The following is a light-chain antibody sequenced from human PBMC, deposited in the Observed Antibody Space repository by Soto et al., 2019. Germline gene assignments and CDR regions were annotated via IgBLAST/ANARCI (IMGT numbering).Light chain of an antibody. V-gene: IGLV2-11*01. CDR2: DVI. J-gene: IGLJ3*02. CDR1: TSDVGGYNY. CDR3: CSYAGTYSWV. Sequence: QSVLTQPRSVSGSPGQSVTISCTGTTSDVGGYNYVSWYQHHPGKAPKLIIYDVIERPSGVPDRFSGSKSGNTAFLTISRLQTDDEADFYCCSYAGTYSWVFGGGTKLTVL.